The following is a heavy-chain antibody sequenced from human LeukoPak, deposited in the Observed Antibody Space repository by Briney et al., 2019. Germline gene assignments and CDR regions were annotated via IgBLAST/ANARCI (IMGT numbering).Heavy chain of an antibody. J-gene: IGHJ5*02. CDR3: ARGRTGTSGWFDP. CDR1: GGTFSSYA. V-gene: IGHV1-69*05. CDR2: IIPIFGTA. Sequence: SVKVSCKASGGTFSSYAISWVRQAPGQGLEWMGGIIPIFGTANYAQKYQGRVTITTDESTSTAYMELSSLRSEDTAVYYCARGRTGTSGWFDPWGQGTLVTVSS. D-gene: IGHD1-1*01.